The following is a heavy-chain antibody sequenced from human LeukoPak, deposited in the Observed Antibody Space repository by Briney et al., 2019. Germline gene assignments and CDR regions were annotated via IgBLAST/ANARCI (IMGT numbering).Heavy chain of an antibody. Sequence: ASVTVSCTVSGYTLTELSMHWVRQAPGKGLEWMGGFDPEDGETIYAQKFQGRVTMTEDTSTDTAYMELSSLRSEDTAVYDCARMVRGPFDYWGQGTLVTVSS. CDR3: ARMVRGPFDY. D-gene: IGHD3-10*01. V-gene: IGHV1-24*01. J-gene: IGHJ4*02. CDR2: FDPEDGET. CDR1: GYTLTELS.